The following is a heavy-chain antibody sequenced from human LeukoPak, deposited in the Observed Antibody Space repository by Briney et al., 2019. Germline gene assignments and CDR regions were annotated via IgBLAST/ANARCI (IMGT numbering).Heavy chain of an antibody. J-gene: IGHJ4*02. CDR3: ARERQITMIVPDYFDY. D-gene: IGHD3-22*01. CDR2: ISSSSSYI. Sequence: PGGSLRLSCAASGFTFSSYSMNWVRQAPGKGLEWVSSISSSSSYIYYADSVKGRFTISRDNAKNSLYLQMNSLRAEDTAVCYCARERQITMIVPDYFDYWGQGTLVTVSS. CDR1: GFTFSSYS. V-gene: IGHV3-21*01.